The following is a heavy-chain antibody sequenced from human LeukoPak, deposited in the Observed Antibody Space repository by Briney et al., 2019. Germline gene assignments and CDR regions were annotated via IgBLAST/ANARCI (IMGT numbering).Heavy chain of an antibody. Sequence: GGSLRLSCAASGFTFSDAWMSWGRQAPGKGLEWVGRIKSKADVGTRDFAALVKGRFIISRDDSKKTVYLQMASLKTEDTAVYYCAAGTGRSDFDYWGQGTLVTVSS. CDR3: AAGTGRSDFDY. CDR1: GFTFSDAW. J-gene: IGHJ4*02. D-gene: IGHD3/OR15-3a*01. V-gene: IGHV3-15*01. CDR2: IKSKADVGTR.